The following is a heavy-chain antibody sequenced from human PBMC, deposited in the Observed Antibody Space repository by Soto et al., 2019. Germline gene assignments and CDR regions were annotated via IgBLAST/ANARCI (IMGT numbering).Heavy chain of an antibody. V-gene: IGHV1-69*06. CDR1: GGTFSSYA. J-gene: IGHJ6*02. CDR3: ASCRVSVAGTFDYYYYGMDV. CDR2: IIPIFGTA. Sequence: QVQLVQSGAEVKKPGSSVKVSCKASGGTFSSYAISWVRQAPGQGLEWMGGIIPIFGTANYAQKFQGRVTITADKSTSTAYMELSSLRSEDTAVYYCASCRVSVAGTFDYYYYGMDVWGQGTTVTVSS. D-gene: IGHD6-19*01.